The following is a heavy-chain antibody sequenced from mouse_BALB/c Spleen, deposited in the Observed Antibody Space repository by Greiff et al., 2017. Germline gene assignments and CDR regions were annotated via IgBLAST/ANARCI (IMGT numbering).Heavy chain of an antibody. D-gene: IGHD1-1*01. CDR3: ARSFYGSTPYFDD. V-gene: IGHV3-8*02. J-gene: IGHJ2*01. Sequence: EVQLQESGPSLVKPSQTLSLTCSVSGDSITSGYWNWIRKFPGNKLEYMGYISYSGSTYYNPSLKSRISTTRDTSKNQYYLQLNSVTTEDTATYYCARSFYGSTPYFDDWGQGTTLTVSS. CDR1: GDSITSGY. CDR2: ISYSGST.